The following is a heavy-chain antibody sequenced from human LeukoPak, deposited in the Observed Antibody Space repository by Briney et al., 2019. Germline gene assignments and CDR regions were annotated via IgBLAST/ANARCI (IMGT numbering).Heavy chain of an antibody. Sequence: GGSLRLSCAASGFTFSVSWMTWVRQAPGKGLEWVASINGHGSEIHYVDSVKGRFTISRDSAKNSLYLQMNSLRAEDTAVYYCARETYCTNTTCPIGDHFDYWGQGTLVTVSS. CDR1: GFTFSVSW. CDR2: INGHGSEI. CDR3: ARETYCTNTTCPIGDHFDY. V-gene: IGHV3-7*01. J-gene: IGHJ4*02. D-gene: IGHD2-2*01.